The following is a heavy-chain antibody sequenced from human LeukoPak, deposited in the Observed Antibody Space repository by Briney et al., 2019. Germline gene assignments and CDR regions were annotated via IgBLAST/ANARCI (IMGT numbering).Heavy chain of an antibody. CDR2: IYYSGST. D-gene: IGHD2-2*01. CDR1: GGSISSYY. CDR3: ARALGYCSSTSCLTWFDP. J-gene: IGHJ5*02. V-gene: IGHV4-59*01. Sequence: SETQSLTCTVPGGSISSYYWSWIRQPPGKGLEWIGYIYYSGSTNYNPSLKSRVTISVDTSKNQFSLKLSSVTAADTAVYYCARALGYCSSTSCLTWFDPWGQGTLVTVSS.